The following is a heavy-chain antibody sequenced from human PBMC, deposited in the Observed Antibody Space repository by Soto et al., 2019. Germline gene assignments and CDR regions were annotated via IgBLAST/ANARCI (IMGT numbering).Heavy chain of an antibody. Sequence: SETLSLTCTVSGGSISSGGYYWSWIRQHPGKGLEWIGYIYYSGSTYYNPSLKSRVTISVDTSKNQFSLKLSSVTAADTAVYYCARGEKWRDTYYFDYWGQGTLVTVSS. J-gene: IGHJ4*02. D-gene: IGHD5-18*01. CDR3: ARGEKWRDTYYFDY. V-gene: IGHV4-31*03. CDR1: GGSISSGGYY. CDR2: IYYSGST.